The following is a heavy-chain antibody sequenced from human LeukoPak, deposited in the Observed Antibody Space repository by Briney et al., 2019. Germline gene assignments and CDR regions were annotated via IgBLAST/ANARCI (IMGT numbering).Heavy chain of an antibody. CDR3: AKEYYDFWSGYPHDY. D-gene: IGHD3-3*01. J-gene: IGHJ4*02. V-gene: IGHV3-23*01. Sequence: PGGSLRLSCAASGFTFSSYAMSWVRQAPGKGLEWVSAISGSGRSTYYADSVKGRFTISRDNSKNTLYLQMNSLRAEDTAVYYCAKEYYDFWSGYPHDYWGQGTLVTVSS. CDR2: ISGSGRST. CDR1: GFTFSSYA.